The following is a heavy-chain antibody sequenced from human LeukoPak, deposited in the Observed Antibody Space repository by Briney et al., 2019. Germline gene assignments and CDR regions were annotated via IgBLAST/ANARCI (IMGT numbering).Heavy chain of an antibody. Sequence: GESLKISCKGSGYSFTSYWISWVRQMPGKGLEWMGRIDPSDSYTNYSPSFQGHVTISADKSISTAHLQWSSLKASDTAMYYCARQPRGVVVVAATYWGQRTLVTVSS. CDR2: IDPSDSYT. CDR3: ARQPRGVVVVAATY. J-gene: IGHJ4*02. D-gene: IGHD2-15*01. V-gene: IGHV5-10-1*01. CDR1: GYSFTSYW.